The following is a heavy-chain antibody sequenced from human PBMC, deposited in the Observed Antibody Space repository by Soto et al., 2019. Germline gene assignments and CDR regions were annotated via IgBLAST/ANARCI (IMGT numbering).Heavy chain of an antibody. Sequence: QLRLQESGSGVVRTSETLSLTCTVSGGSITHGGFSWSWIRQSPGKGLEWIGYIGHLENTYFHPTLKSRLNMSIDRSKNQFSLNLSSVTAADRAVYYCARGGGNDPFDSWGQGVLVSVSS. CDR2: IGHLENT. V-gene: IGHV4-30-2*06. CDR3: ARGGGNDPFDS. J-gene: IGHJ4*02. D-gene: IGHD5-12*01. CDR1: GGSITHGGFS.